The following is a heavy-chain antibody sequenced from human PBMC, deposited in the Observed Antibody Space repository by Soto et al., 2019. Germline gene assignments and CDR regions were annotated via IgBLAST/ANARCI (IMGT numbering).Heavy chain of an antibody. Sequence: SETLSLTCTVSVGSSSSGDYYWIWIRQPPGKGLEWIGYIYYSGSTFYNPSLKNRVTISLDTSKIQFSLKLSSVTAADTAVYCVREGGDNWFDPWGQGTLVTVSS. CDR1: VGSSSSGDYY. J-gene: IGHJ5*02. D-gene: IGHD3-16*01. CDR3: VREGGDNWFDP. CDR2: IYYSGST. V-gene: IGHV4-30-4*01.